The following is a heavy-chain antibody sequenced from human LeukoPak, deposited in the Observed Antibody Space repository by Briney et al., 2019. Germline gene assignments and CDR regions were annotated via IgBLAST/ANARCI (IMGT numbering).Heavy chain of an antibody. V-gene: IGHV3-23*01. J-gene: IGHJ4*02. CDR3: ARGPWDSSSWYTLDY. CDR1: GFIFSSYS. CDR2: ITGSGGNT. D-gene: IGHD6-13*01. Sequence: GGSLRLPCAASGFIFSSYSMSWVRQAPGKGLEWVSVITGSGGNTYYADSVKGRFTISKDNSKNTLYLQMNSLRAEDTAVYYCARGPWDSSSWYTLDYWGQETLVTVSS.